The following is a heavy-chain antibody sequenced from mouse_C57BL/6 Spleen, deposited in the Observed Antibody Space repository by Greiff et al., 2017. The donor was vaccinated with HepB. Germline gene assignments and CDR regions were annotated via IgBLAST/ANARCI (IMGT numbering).Heavy chain of an antibody. CDR3: ARKDYYGSKGYYYAMDY. CDR2: IWSGGST. CDR1: GFSLTSYG. Sequence: QVQLKESGPGLVQPSQSLSITCTVSGFSLTSYGVHWVRQSPGKGLEWLGVIWSGGSTDYNAAFISRLSISKDNSKSQVFFKMNSLQADDTAIYYCARKDYYGSKGYYYAMDYWGQGTSVTVSS. V-gene: IGHV2-2*01. J-gene: IGHJ4*01. D-gene: IGHD1-1*01.